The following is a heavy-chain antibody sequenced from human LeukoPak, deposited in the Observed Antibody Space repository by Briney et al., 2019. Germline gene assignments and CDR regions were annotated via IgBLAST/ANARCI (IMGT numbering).Heavy chain of an antibody. CDR1: GFTFSSYS. J-gene: IGHJ4*02. V-gene: IGHV3-48*01. Sequence: GGSLRLSCAASGFTFSSYSTNWVRQAPGKGLEWVSYISSSSSTIYYADSVKGRFTISRDNAKNSLYLQMNSLRAEDTAVYYCARDVAGYFDYWGQGTLVTVSS. CDR3: ARDVAGYFDY. CDR2: ISSSSSTI. D-gene: IGHD6-19*01.